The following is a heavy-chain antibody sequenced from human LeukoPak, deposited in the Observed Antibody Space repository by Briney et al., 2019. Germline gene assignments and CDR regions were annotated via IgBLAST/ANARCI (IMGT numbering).Heavy chain of an antibody. Sequence: QPGGSLRLSCAASGFTFSSYAMSWVRQAPGKGLEWVSGIADSGGSTYYADSVKGRFTISRDNSKNTLHLQMNSLRAEDTAVYYCAKIHDILTGYSQYTYYFDYWGQGTLVTVSP. CDR3: AKIHDILTGYSQYTYYFDY. D-gene: IGHD3-9*01. CDR2: IADSGGST. J-gene: IGHJ4*02. V-gene: IGHV3-23*01. CDR1: GFTFSSYA.